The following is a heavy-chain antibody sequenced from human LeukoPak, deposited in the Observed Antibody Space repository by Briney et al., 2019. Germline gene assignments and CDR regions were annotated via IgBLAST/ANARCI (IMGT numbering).Heavy chain of an antibody. D-gene: IGHD1-1*01. CDR2: IYADGRT. V-gene: IGHV3-53*01. J-gene: IGHJ4*02. CDR1: GFTFSSYS. Sequence: GGSLRLSCAASGFTFSSYSMNWVRQAPGKGLEWVSVIYADGRTYYADSVKGRFTISRDSSKNTLDLQMNSLRVEDTALYYCTRDPTSDTTADYWGQGTLVTVSS. CDR3: TRDPTSDTTADY.